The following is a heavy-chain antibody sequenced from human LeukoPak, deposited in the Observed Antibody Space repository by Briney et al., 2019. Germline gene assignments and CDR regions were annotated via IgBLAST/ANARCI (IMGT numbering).Heavy chain of an antibody. CDR2: IYYSGST. D-gene: IGHD6-6*01. CDR3: ATTYIAASNDFDY. CDR1: GGSISSSSYY. J-gene: IGHJ4*02. V-gene: IGHV4-39*07. Sequence: PSETLSLTCTVSGGSISSSSYYWGWIRQPPGKGLEWIGSIYYSGSTYYNPSLKSRVTISVDTSKNQFSLKLSSVTAADTAVYYCATTYIAASNDFDYWGQGTLVAVSS.